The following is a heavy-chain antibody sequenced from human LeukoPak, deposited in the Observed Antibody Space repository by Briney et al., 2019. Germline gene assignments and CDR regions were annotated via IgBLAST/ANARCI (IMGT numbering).Heavy chain of an antibody. CDR1: GDSVSSNSAS. D-gene: IGHD6-19*01. J-gene: IGHJ4*02. V-gene: IGHV6-1*01. CDR2: TYYRTRWYS. Sequence: KTSQTLSLTCGISGDSVSSNSASWNWIRQSPSRGLEWLGRTYYRTRWYSDSAESVKSRMTVNPDTSKNQFSLQLNFVTPEDTAVYYCARGNSGPAVACFDYWGREPWSPSPQ. CDR3: ARGNSGPAVACFDY.